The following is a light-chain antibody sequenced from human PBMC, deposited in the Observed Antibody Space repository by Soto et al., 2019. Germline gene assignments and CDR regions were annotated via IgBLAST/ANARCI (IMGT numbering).Light chain of an antibody. V-gene: IGKV3-20*01. CDR1: QSVTSSY. Sequence: EIVLTQSPDTLSLSPGERATLSCRASQSVTSSYLAWYQQKPGQAPRLLIYGASSRATGIPDRSSGSGSGTDFTLTISRLEPEDCAVYYCQQYGSSPRFGQGTKVDIK. CDR2: GAS. CDR3: QQYGSSPR. J-gene: IGKJ1*01.